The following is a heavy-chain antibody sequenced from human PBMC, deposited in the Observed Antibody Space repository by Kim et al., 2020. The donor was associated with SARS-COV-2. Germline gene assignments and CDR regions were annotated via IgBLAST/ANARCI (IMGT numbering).Heavy chain of an antibody. J-gene: IGHJ6*02. CDR2: IYPGDSDT. D-gene: IGHD3-10*01. V-gene: IGHV5-51*01. CDR1: GYSFTSYW. CDR3: ARHGSAALPPSYYYYGMDV. Sequence: GESLKISCKGSGYSFTSYWIGWVRQMPGKGLEWMGIIYPGDSDTRYSPSFQGQVTISADKSISTAYLQWSSLKASDTAMYYCARHGSAALPPSYYYYGMDVWGQGTTVTVSS.